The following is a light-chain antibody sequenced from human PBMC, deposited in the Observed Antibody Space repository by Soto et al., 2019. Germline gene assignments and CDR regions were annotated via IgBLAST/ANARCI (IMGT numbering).Light chain of an antibody. J-gene: IGKJ1*01. CDR1: QTVSTY. V-gene: IGKV3-11*01. Sequence: EIVLTQSPATLSLSPGARATLSCWASQTVSTYFVWYQQKPGQAPRLLIYDASKRATGIPARFSGSGSGTDFTLTISSLEPEDFAVYYCQQRSIWPWTFGQGTKVEIK. CDR2: DAS. CDR3: QQRSIWPWT.